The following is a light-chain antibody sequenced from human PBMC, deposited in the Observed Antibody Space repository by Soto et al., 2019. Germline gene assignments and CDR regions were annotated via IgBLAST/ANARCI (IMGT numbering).Light chain of an antibody. J-gene: IGKJ2*01. CDR2: GAS. CDR1: QSVSSN. CDR3: QHYNYWPYT. Sequence: EIVMTQSPATLSVSPGERATLSCRASQSVSSNLAWYQQKPGQAPRLLIYGASTRATGIPARFSGSGSATEFSLTISSLQFEDFAVYYCQHYNYWPYTFGQGTKLEIK. V-gene: IGKV3-15*01.